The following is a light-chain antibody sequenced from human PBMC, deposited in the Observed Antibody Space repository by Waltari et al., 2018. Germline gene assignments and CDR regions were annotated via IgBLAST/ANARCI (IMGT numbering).Light chain of an antibody. CDR2: GAS. Sequence: EIVLTQSPGTLSLSPGERATLSCRASQSVSSSYLGWYQQKPGQAPRLVIYGASTRATGTPDRLSGSGSGTDFTLTISRLEPEDFAVYYCQQFGSSLITFGPGTKVDI. V-gene: IGKV3-20*01. CDR3: QQFGSSLIT. J-gene: IGKJ3*01. CDR1: QSVSSSY.